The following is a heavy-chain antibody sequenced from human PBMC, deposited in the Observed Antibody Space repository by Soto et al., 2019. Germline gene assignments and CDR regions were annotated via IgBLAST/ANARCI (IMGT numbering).Heavy chain of an antibody. V-gene: IGHV2-5*02. CDR3: THKGGRGAGMDV. CDR2: IYRDDDE. J-gene: IGHJ6*02. D-gene: IGHD2-15*01. CDR1: GFSLSNSGVG. Sequence: QITVKESGPTLVKPTQTLTLTCTFSGFSLSNSGVGVAWIRQPPGKALEWLALIYRDDDERYRPSLRSRLTITKDTSKNQVVLTMTNVDPVDTSTYFCTHKGGRGAGMDVWGQGTTVTVSS.